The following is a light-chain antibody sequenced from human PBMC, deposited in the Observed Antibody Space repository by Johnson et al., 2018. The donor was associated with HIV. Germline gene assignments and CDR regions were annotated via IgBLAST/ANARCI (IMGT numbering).Light chain of an antibody. V-gene: IGLV1-51*01. Sequence: QSVLTQPPSVSAAPGQKVNISCSGSSSNIGNNYVSWYQQLPGRAPKLLIYDNNKRPSGIPDRFSGSKSGTSATLGITGLQTGDEADYYCGTWDSSLIVYVSGTGTKVT. J-gene: IGLJ1*01. CDR2: DNN. CDR3: GTWDSSLIVYV. CDR1: SSNIGNNY.